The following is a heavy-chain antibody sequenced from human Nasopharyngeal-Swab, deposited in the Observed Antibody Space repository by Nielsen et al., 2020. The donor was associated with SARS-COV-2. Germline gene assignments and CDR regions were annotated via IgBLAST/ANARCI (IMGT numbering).Heavy chain of an antibody. CDR2: INPSGGST. J-gene: IGHJ6*03. CDR1: GYTFTSYY. D-gene: IGHD3-16*01. V-gene: IGHV1-46*01. Sequence: ASVKVSCKASGYTFTSYYMHWVRQAPGQGLEWMGIINPSGGSTSYAQKFQGRVTMTRDTSTSTVYMELSSLRSEDTAVYYCARLGGGGYYYYYYYMDGWGKGTTVTVSS. CDR3: ARLGGGGYYYYYYYMDG.